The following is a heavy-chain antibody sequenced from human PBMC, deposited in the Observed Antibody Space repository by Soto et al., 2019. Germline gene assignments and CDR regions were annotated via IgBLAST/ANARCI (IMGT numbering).Heavy chain of an antibody. CDR1: GGTCSSYA. V-gene: IGHV1-69*13. D-gene: IGHD3-3*01. CDR3: ARDRAYSAFWSGSFDP. J-gene: IGHJ5*02. Sequence: SVKVSCKASGGTCSSYAISGVRQAPGQGLEWRGGIIPICGTANYAQKFQGRVTITADEATSTAYMELSSLRSEDTSVYYWARDRAYSAFWSGSFDPWGQGTLVTVSS. CDR2: IIPICGTA.